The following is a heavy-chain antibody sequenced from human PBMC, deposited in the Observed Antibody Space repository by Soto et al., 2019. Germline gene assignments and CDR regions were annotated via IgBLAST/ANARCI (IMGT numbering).Heavy chain of an antibody. CDR2: ISAYNGNT. CDR3: ARDRRVSAGTRTRLSYYGKDV. V-gene: IGHV1-18*01. J-gene: IGHJ6*04. CDR1: GYTFTSYG. D-gene: IGHD6-13*01. Sequence: QVQLVQSGAEVKKPGASVKVSCKASGYTFTSYGISWVRQAPGQGLEWMGWISAYNGNTNYAQKLQGRVTMTTVTSTSPTSMGLRSRRSDDTASYYCARDRRVSAGTRTRLSYYGKDVWGAGTPVAVSS.